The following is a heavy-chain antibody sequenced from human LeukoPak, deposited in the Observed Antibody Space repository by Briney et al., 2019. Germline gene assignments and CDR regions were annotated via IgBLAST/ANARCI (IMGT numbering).Heavy chain of an antibody. D-gene: IGHD3-22*01. J-gene: IGHJ4*02. CDR3: ARVTYYYDSSGYSDY. CDR2: ISYDGTNK. V-gene: IGHV3-30*03. CDR1: GFTFSSYG. Sequence: GGSLRLSCAVSGFTFSSYGMHWVRQAPGKGLEWMAVISYDGTNKYYADSVKGRFTISRDNSKNTLYLQMNSLRAEDTAVYYCARVTYYYDSSGYSDYWGQGTLVTVSS.